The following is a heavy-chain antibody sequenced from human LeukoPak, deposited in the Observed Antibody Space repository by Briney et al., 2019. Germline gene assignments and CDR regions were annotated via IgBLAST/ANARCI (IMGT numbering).Heavy chain of an antibody. J-gene: IGHJ6*03. V-gene: IGHV4-59*08. Sequence: SETLSLTCTVSGGSISSYYWSWIRQPPGKGLERIWYIYYSGSTNYNPSLKSRVTISVDTSKNQFSLKLSSVTAADTAVYYCARGDSSSWYRGGLSYYYMDVWGKGTTVTVSS. CDR2: IYYSGST. CDR1: GGSISSYY. D-gene: IGHD6-13*01. CDR3: ARGDSSSWYRGGLSYYYMDV.